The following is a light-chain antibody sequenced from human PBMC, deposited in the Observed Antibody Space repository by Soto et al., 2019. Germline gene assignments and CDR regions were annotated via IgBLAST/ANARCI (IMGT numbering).Light chain of an antibody. Sequence: DIQRTQSPSTLSASVRDRVTITCRASQSIGISLAWYQQKPGTAPNLLIYKASTLESGVPSRFSGSGSGTEFTLTIGSLQPDDFAIYYCQQYNRYPITFGQGTRLEIK. CDR1: QSIGIS. V-gene: IGKV1-5*03. CDR3: QQYNRYPIT. CDR2: KAS. J-gene: IGKJ5*01.